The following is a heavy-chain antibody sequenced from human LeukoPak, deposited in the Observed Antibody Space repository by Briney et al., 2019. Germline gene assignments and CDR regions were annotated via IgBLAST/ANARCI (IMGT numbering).Heavy chain of an antibody. D-gene: IGHD3-22*01. CDR3: ARSPWDSSAPDY. V-gene: IGHV1-69*13. CDR1: GGTFNSYA. J-gene: IGHJ4*02. CDR2: IIPIFGTA. Sequence: ASVKVSCKASGGTFNSYAITWVRQAPGPGLEWMGGIIPIFGTAKYAQKFQGRVTITADVYTSTSFLELSSLTSEDTALYYCARSPWDSSAPDYWGQGTLVTVSS.